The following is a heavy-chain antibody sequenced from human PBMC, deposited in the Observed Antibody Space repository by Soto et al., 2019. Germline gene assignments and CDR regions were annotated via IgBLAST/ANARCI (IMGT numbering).Heavy chain of an antibody. CDR1: GSTFSSFA. D-gene: IGHD4-17*01. CDR3: AKGTAVTTGDMAY. V-gene: IGHV3-23*01. Sequence: EVRLLESGGGLVQPGGSLRFSCAASGSTFSSFAMTWVRQAPGKGLEWVSSLTGSGDSTYYADSVKGRFTISRDNSKNTLYLQMNSLRADYTAIYYCAKGTAVTTGDMAYWGQGTLVTVSS. J-gene: IGHJ4*02. CDR2: LTGSGDST.